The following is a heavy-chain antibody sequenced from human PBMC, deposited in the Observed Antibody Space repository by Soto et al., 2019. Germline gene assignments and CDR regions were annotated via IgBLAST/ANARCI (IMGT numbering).Heavy chain of an antibody. D-gene: IGHD3-3*01. CDR2: IYHFGIT. Sequence: SETLSLTCAVSGYAISSGYSCGRIRQPPVKGLEWIGSIYHFGITHYNPSLNSRITISVDTSKNQCSLKLSSVTAADTAIYYCARDHEITVFGVTRHNWFDPWGQGTLVT. CDR1: GYAISSGYS. V-gene: IGHV4-38-2*02. J-gene: IGHJ5*02. CDR3: ARDHEITVFGVTRHNWFDP.